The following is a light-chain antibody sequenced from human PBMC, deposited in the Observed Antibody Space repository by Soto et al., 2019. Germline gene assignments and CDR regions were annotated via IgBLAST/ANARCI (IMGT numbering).Light chain of an antibody. CDR2: GVF. CDR1: QSISTY. CDR3: QQSYSTPPT. V-gene: IGKV1-39*01. J-gene: IGKJ2*01. Sequence: DIQMTQSPSSLSASVGDRVTITCRTSQSISTYLNWYQQKPGKAPKRLIYGVFSLESGVPSRFSGGGSGTDFSLIISSLQPEDFAVYYCQQSYSTPPTFGQGTKVEIK.